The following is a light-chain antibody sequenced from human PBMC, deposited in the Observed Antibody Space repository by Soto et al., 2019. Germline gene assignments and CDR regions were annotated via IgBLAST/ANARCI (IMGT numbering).Light chain of an antibody. CDR1: QSVSSIY. CDR2: GAS. CDR3: QQYGSSPT. Sequence: EIVLTQSPGTLSLSPGERATLSCRASQSVSSIYLAWYQQKPGQAPRLLIYGASSRATGIPDRFSGSGSGTDFTLTISRLEPEDFAVYYCQQYGSSPTFGQGPKVEIK. V-gene: IGKV3-20*01. J-gene: IGKJ1*01.